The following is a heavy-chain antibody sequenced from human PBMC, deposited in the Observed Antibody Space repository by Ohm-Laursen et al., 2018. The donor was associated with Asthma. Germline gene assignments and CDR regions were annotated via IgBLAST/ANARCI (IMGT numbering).Heavy chain of an antibody. CDR3: AKDNRVTYYDILTALFDY. V-gene: IGHV4-31*03. CDR1: GASITSAPYY. J-gene: IGHJ4*02. D-gene: IGHD3-9*01. Sequence: TLSLTCTVSGASITSAPYYWNWIRQHPGKGLEWIGYIYYSGSTYYNPSLKSRVSISVDTSKNQFSLELSSVTAADTAVYYCAKDNRVTYYDILTALFDYWGQGTLVTVSS. CDR2: IYYSGST.